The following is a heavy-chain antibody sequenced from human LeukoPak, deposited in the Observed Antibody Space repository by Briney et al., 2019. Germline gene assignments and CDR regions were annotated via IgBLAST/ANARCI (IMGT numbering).Heavy chain of an antibody. V-gene: IGHV1-58*02. Sequence: SVKVSCKASGFTFTSSAMQWVRQARGQRLEWIGWIVVGSGNTNYAQNFQKRVTITRDMSTSTAYMELSSLRSEDTAVYYCAANTPRVVREDAFDIWGQGTMVTVSS. J-gene: IGHJ3*02. CDR3: AANTPRVVREDAFDI. CDR2: IVVGSGNT. D-gene: IGHD2-21*01. CDR1: GFTFTSSA.